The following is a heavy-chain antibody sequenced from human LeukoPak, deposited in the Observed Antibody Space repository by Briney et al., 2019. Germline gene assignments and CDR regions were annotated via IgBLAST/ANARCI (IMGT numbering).Heavy chain of an antibody. CDR2: ISGSAGST. J-gene: IGHJ4*02. CDR3: AKDQQWLEYFDY. D-gene: IGHD6-19*01. CDR1: GFTFSSYV. Sequence: PGGSLRLSCAASGFTFSSYVMSWVRQAPGKGLEWVSSISGSAGSTYYTDSVKGRFAISRDNSKKTLYLQMNSLRDEDTAVYYCAKDQQWLEYFDYWGQGILVTVSS. V-gene: IGHV3-23*01.